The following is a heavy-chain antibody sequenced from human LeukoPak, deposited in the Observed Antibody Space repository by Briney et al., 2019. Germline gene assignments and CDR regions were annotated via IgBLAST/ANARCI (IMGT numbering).Heavy chain of an antibody. CDR2: ISYDGSNK. CDR1: GFTFSSYA. D-gene: IGHD3-22*01. J-gene: IGHJ3*02. Sequence: PGGSLRLSCAASGFTFSSYAMHWVRQAPGKGLEWVAVISYDGSNKYYADSVKGRFTISRDNSKNTLYLQMNSLRAEDTAVYYCARGPVIVVGFGAFDIWGQGTMVTVSS. V-gene: IGHV3-30-3*01. CDR3: ARGPVIVVGFGAFDI.